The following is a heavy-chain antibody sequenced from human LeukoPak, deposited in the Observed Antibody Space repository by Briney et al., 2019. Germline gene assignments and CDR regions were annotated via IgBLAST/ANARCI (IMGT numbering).Heavy chain of an antibody. V-gene: IGHV3-43*02. CDR2: ISGDGGYT. CDR3: AKGYYYDRVSRFDY. J-gene: IGHJ4*02. Sequence: GGSLRLSCAASGFTFYDYAMHWVRQAPGKGLEWVSLISGDGGYTYYADSVKGRFTISRDNSKNSLYLQMNSLRTEDTALYYCAKGYYYDRVSRFDYWGQGTLVTVSS. D-gene: IGHD3-22*01. CDR1: GFTFYDYA.